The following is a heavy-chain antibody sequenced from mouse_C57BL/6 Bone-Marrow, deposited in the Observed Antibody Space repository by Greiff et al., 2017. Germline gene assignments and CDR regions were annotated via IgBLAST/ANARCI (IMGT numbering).Heavy chain of an antibody. V-gene: IGHV5-4*01. J-gene: IGHJ1*03. Sequence: EVQLVESGGGLVKPGGSLKLSCAASGFTFSSYAMSWVRQTPEKRLEWVATISDGGSYTYYPDNVKGRFPISRANAKNHLYLEMSHLKSEDTAMYYCARARLRYWYFDVWGTGTTVTVSS. D-gene: IGHD2-4*01. CDR3: ARARLRYWYFDV. CDR1: GFTFSSYA. CDR2: ISDGGSYT.